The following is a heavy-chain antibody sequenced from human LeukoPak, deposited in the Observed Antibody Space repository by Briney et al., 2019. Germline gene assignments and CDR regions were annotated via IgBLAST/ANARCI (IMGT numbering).Heavy chain of an antibody. CDR3: ARSPMTTVTTRPFDI. V-gene: IGHV4-59*01. CDR2: IYYSGCT. CDR1: GGSISSYY. D-gene: IGHD4-17*01. J-gene: IGHJ3*02. Sequence: SETLSLTCTVSGGSISSYYWSWIRQPPGKGLEWIGYIYYSGCTNYNPSLKSRVTISVDTSKSQFSLKLSSVTAADTAVYYCARSPMTTVTTRPFDIWGQGTMVTVSS.